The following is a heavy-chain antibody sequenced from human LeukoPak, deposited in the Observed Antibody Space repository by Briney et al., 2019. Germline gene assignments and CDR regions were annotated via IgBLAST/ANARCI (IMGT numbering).Heavy chain of an antibody. D-gene: IGHD3-22*01. CDR2: ISAYSGNT. CDR1: GYTFTSYG. V-gene: IGHV1-18*01. Sequence: ASVKVSCKASGYTFTSYGISWVRQAPGQGLEWMGWISAYSGNTNYAQKLQGRVTMTTDTSTSTAYMELRSLRSGDTVIYYCARRLSGYYSTFDYWGQGTLVTVSS. J-gene: IGHJ4*02. CDR3: ARRLSGYYSTFDY.